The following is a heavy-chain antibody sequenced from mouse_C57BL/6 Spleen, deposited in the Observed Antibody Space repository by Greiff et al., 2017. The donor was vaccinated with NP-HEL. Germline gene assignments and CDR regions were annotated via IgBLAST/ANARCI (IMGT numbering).Heavy chain of an antibody. V-gene: IGHV1-81*01. CDR3: ARGTYSTPWYFDV. Sequence: VKLVESGAELARPGASVKLSCKASGYTFTSYGISWVKQRTGQGLEWIGEIYPRSGNTYYNEKFKGKATLTADKSSSTAYMELRSLTSEDSAVYFCARGTYSTPWYFDVWGTGTTVTVSS. CDR1: GYTFTSYG. D-gene: IGHD2-5*01. CDR2: IYPRSGNT. J-gene: IGHJ1*03.